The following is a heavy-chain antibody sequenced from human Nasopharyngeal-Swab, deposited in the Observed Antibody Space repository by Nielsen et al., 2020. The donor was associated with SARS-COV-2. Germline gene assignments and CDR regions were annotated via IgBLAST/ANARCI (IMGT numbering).Heavy chain of an antibody. V-gene: IGHV3-21*01. Sequence: WIRQPPGKGLEWVSPISSSSTYIYYADSVKGRFTVSRDNAKNSLYLQMSSLRTEDAAVYYCARSPYYDFWSGYYTRFDYWGRGTLVTVSS. D-gene: IGHD3-3*01. CDR2: ISSSSTYI. J-gene: IGHJ4*02. CDR3: ARSPYYDFWSGYYTRFDY.